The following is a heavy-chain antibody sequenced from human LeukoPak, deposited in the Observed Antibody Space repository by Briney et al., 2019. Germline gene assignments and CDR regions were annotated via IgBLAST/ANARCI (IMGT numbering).Heavy chain of an antibody. CDR2: ISYDGSNK. Sequence: GGSLRLSCAASGFTFSSYAMHWVRQAPGKGLEWVAVISYDGSNKYYADSVKGRFTISRDNSKNTLSLQVSSLRAEDTAVYYCAKDRYSYAFEYSDPWGQGTLVTVSS. J-gene: IGHJ5*02. D-gene: IGHD5-18*01. V-gene: IGHV3-30-3*01. CDR1: GFTFSSYA. CDR3: AKDRYSYAFEYSDP.